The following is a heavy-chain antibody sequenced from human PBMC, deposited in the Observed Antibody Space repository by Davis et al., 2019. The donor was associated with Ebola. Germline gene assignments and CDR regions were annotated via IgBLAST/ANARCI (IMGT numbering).Heavy chain of an antibody. V-gene: IGHV3-73*01. D-gene: IGHD6-19*01. Sequence: GGSLRLSCAASGFTFSGSAMHWVRQASGKGLEWVGRIRSKANSYATAYAASVKGRFTISRDDSKNTLYLQMNSLKTEDTAVYYCTTQKSSGWYLDFDYWGQGTLVTVSS. CDR1: GFTFSGSA. CDR2: IRSKANSYAT. CDR3: TTQKSSGWYLDFDY. J-gene: IGHJ4*02.